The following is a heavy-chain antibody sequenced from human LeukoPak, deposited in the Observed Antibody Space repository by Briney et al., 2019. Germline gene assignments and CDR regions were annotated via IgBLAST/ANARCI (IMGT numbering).Heavy chain of an antibody. D-gene: IGHD2-2*03. Sequence: SGGSLRLSCAASGFTFSSYEMNWVRQAPGKGLEWVANIKQDGSEKYYVDSVKGRFTISRDNAKNSLYLQMNSLRAEDTAVYYCARVPYGSSPHFDYWGQGTLVTVSS. CDR3: ARVPYGSSPHFDY. CDR2: IKQDGSEK. J-gene: IGHJ4*02. V-gene: IGHV3-7*01. CDR1: GFTFSSYE.